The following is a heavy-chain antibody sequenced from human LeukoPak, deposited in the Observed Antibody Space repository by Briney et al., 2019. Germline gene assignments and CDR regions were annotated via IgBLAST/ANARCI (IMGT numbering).Heavy chain of an antibody. CDR1: GCSFTSYW. CDR2: IYPGDSDT. D-gene: IGHD3-10*01. J-gene: IGHJ5*02. CDR3: ARQSYSYYGSGSYDNWFDP. V-gene: IGHV5-51*01. Sequence: ESLTLSCKGSGCSFTSYWIGWVRQMPGKGLEWMGLIYPGDSDTIYSPSFQGQVTISADKSISTAYLQWSSLKASDTAMYYCARQSYSYYGSGSYDNWFDPWGQGTLVTVSS.